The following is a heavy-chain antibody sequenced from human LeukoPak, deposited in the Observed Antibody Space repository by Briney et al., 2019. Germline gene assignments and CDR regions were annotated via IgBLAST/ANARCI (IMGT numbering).Heavy chain of an antibody. CDR2: INHSGST. Sequence: SETLSLTCAVYGGPFSGYYWSWIRQPPGKGLEWIGEINHSGSTNYNPSLKSRVTISVDTSKNQFSLKLSSVTAADTAVYYCASGITGTEYFDYWGQGTLVTVSS. V-gene: IGHV4-34*01. J-gene: IGHJ4*02. CDR3: ASGITGTEYFDY. D-gene: IGHD1-20*01. CDR1: GGPFSGYY.